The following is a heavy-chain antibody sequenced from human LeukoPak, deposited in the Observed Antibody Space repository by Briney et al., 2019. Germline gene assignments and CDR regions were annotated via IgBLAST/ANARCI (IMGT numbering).Heavy chain of an antibody. V-gene: IGHV3-21*01. Sequence: KAGGSLRLSCAASGFTFSSYAMSWVRQAPGKGLEWVLSISSSSSYMYYADSVKGRFTISRDNAKNSLYLQMNSLRAEDTAVYYCAGLRYCSGGSCPRHYWGQGTLVTVSS. D-gene: IGHD2-15*01. J-gene: IGHJ4*02. CDR1: GFTFSSYA. CDR3: AGLRYCSGGSCPRHY. CDR2: ISSSSSYM.